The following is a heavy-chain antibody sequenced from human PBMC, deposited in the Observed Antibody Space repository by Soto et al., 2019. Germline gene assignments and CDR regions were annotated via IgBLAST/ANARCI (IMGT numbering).Heavy chain of an antibody. CDR2: MNPNSGNT. D-gene: IGHD1-1*01. V-gene: IGHV1-8*01. CDR1: GYTFTSHD. CDR3: ARERTGTTSMDV. J-gene: IGHJ6*02. Sequence: ASVKVSCKASGYTFTSHDINWVRQATGQGLEWMGWMNPNSGNTGYAQKFQGRVTMTRNTSISTAYMELSSLRSEDTAVYYCARERTGTTSMDVWGQGTTVTVSS.